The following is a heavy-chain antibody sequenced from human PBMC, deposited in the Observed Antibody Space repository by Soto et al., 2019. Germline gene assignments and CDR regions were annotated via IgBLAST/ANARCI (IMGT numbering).Heavy chain of an antibody. Sequence: QVQLQESGPGLVKPSXTLSLTCTVSGGSISSYYWSWIRQPPGKGLEWIGYIYYSGSTNYNPSLKSRVTISVDTSKNQFSLKLSSVTAAXXXXXXXXXXXXXAFDIWGQGTMVTVSS. CDR1: GGSISSYY. J-gene: IGHJ3*02. CDR3: XXXXXXAFDI. V-gene: IGHV4-59*08. CDR2: IYYSGST.